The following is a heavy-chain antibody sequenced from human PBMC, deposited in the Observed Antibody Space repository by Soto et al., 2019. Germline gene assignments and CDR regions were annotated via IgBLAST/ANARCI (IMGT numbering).Heavy chain of an antibody. D-gene: IGHD3-16*01. CDR2: IFRGGNR. J-gene: IGHJ4*02. Sequence: EVQLEESGGGLIQPGGSLRLSCAASGFTVSSNDMSWVRQAPGKGLEWVAVIFRGGNRYYADSVKGRFTISRDNSKNTVELQMNSLRAEDTAVYYCARGHDYGGNPFDYWGRGMLVTVSS. CDR3: ARGHDYGGNPFDY. CDR1: GFTVSSND. V-gene: IGHV3-53*01.